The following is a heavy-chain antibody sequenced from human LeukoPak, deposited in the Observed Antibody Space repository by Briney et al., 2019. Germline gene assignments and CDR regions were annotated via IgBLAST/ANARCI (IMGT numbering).Heavy chain of an antibody. D-gene: IGHD3-22*01. J-gene: IGHJ6*02. CDR2: IWYDGSNK. CDR3: ARDLRDSSYYYYGMDV. Sequence: GGSLRLSCAASGFTFSSYGMHWVRQAPGEGLEWVAVIWYDGSNKYYADSVKGRFTISRDNSKNTLYLQMNSLRAEDTAVYYCARDLRDSSYYYYGMDVWGQGTTVTVSS. V-gene: IGHV3-33*01. CDR1: GFTFSSYG.